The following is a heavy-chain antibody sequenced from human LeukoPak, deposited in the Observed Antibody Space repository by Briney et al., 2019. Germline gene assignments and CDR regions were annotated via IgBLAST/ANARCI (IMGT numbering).Heavy chain of an antibody. CDR3: ARVVVVVADGMDV. CDR2: INHSGST. CDR1: GGSFSGYY. D-gene: IGHD2-15*01. Sequence: SETLSLTCAVYGGSFSGYYWSWIRQPPGKGLEWSGEINHSGSTNYNPSLKSRVTISVDTSKNQFSLKLSSVTAADTAVYYCARVVVVVADGMDVWGKGTTVTVSS. J-gene: IGHJ6*04. V-gene: IGHV4-34*01.